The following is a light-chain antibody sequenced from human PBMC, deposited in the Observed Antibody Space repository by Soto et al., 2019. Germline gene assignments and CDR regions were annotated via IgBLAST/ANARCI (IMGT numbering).Light chain of an antibody. CDR2: LGS. V-gene: IGKV2-28*01. Sequence: DIVMTQSPLALAVTPGEPASSSCRSSESLLHSNGYNYLDWYLQKPGQSPQLLIYLGSNRASGVPDRFSGSGSGTDFTLTISRVEAEDVGVYYCMQALQSITFGQGTRLEI. J-gene: IGKJ5*01. CDR1: ESLLHSNGYNY. CDR3: MQALQSIT.